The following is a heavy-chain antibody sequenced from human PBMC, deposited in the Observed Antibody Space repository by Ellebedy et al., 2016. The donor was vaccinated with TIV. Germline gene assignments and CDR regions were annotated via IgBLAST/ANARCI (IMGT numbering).Heavy chain of an antibody. CDR1: GYTFSNYG. D-gene: IGHD3-10*01. CDR2: IIPIFGAT. V-gene: IGHV1-69*13. J-gene: IGHJ2*01. Sequence: SVKVSCXASGYTFSNYGIAWVRQAPGQGLEWVGGIIPIFGATNYAQNFQGRVTITADESTSTAYMELSSLRSEDTAVYYCASHVVDHQLVPTFGEDWYFDLWGRGTLVSVSS. CDR3: ASHVVDHQLVPTFGEDWYFDL.